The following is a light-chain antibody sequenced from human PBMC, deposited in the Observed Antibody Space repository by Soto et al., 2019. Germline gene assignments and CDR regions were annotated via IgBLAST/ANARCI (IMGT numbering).Light chain of an antibody. Sequence: EMVLTQSPGTLSLSPGERATLSCGASQSVSSSYLAWYQQKPGQAPRLLIYGASSRATGIPDRFSGSGSGTDFTLTISSLEPEDFAVYYCQQRSNWPPITFGQGTRLEIK. J-gene: IGKJ5*01. V-gene: IGKV3D-20*02. CDR3: QQRSNWPPIT. CDR2: GAS. CDR1: QSVSSSY.